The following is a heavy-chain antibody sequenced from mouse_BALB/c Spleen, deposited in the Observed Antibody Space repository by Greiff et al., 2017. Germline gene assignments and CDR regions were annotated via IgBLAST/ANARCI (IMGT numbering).Heavy chain of an antibody. CDR2: ISSGGSYT. V-gene: IGHV5-6-4*01. CDR1: GFTFSSYT. D-gene: IGHD2-3*01. Sequence: EVKLVESGGGLVKPGGSLKLSCAASGFTFSSYTMSWVRQTPEKRLEWVATISSGGSYTYYPDSVKGRFTISRDNAKNTLYLQMSSLKSEDTAMYYCTIYDGYRGSMDYWGQGTSVTVSS. J-gene: IGHJ4*01. CDR3: TIYDGYRGSMDY.